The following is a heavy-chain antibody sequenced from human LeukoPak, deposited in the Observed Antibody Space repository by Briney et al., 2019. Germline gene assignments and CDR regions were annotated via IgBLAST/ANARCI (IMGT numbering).Heavy chain of an antibody. J-gene: IGHJ4*02. Sequence: GGSLRLSCAASGFTFSSYAMSWVRQAPGKGLEWVSAISGSGGSTYYADSVKGRFTISRDNSKNTLYLQMNSLRAEDTAVYYCARGSLPWFGELLSQIDYWGQGTLVTVSS. CDR2: ISGSGGST. CDR1: GFTFSSYA. CDR3: ARGSLPWFGELLSQIDY. D-gene: IGHD3-10*01. V-gene: IGHV3-23*01.